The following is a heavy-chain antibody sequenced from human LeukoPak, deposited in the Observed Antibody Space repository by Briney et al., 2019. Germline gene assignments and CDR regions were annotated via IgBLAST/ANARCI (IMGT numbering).Heavy chain of an antibody. CDR3: ARGDPLYGMDV. V-gene: IGHV4-59*01. CDR1: GGSIGSYY. J-gene: IGHJ6*02. Sequence: SETLSLTCTVSGGSIGSYYWSWIRQPPGKGLEWIGYIYYSGSTNYSPSLKSRVTISVDTSKNQFSLKLSSVTAADTAVYYCARGDPLYGMDVWGQGTTVTVSS. CDR2: IYYSGST.